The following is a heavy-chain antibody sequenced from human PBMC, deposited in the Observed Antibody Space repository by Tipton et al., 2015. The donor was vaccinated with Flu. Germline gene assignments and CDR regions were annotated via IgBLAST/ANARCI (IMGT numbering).Heavy chain of an antibody. CDR1: GDSIGGGYY. J-gene: IGHJ4*02. CDR3: ARDPSLGMPDYFDS. Sequence: TLSLTCSVSGDSIGGGYYWGWIRQPPGKGLEWIGNIYHTGSTYYNPSLRSRVTISVDTSKNQFSLKLTSVTAADTAVYYCARDPSLGMPDYFDSWGEGTLVTASS. D-gene: IGHD2-2*01. V-gene: IGHV4-38-2*02. CDR2: IYHTGST.